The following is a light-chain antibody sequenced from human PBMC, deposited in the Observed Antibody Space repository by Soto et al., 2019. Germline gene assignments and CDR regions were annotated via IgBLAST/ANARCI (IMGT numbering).Light chain of an antibody. V-gene: IGKV3-15*01. CDR2: SAT. CDR1: QSVSSN. Sequence: EIVMTQSPATLSVSPGERATLSCRASQSVSSNLVWYQQKPGQAPRLLIYSATIRATGIPARLSGSGSGTEFPLTISSLQDEDFAVCYCQQYYDRPPWTFGQGSKVEMK. CDR3: QQYYDRPPWT. J-gene: IGKJ1*01.